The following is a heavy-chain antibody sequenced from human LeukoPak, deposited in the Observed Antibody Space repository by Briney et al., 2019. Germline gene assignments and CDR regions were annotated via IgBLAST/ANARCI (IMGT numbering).Heavy chain of an antibody. D-gene: IGHD6-19*01. CDR3: ARHFGIAVAGGYAFDI. Sequence: GESLKISCKGSGYSFTSYWIGWVRQMPGKGLEWMGIIYPGGSDTRYSPSFQGQVTISADKSISTAYLQWSSLKASDTAMYYCARHFGIAVAGGYAFDIWGQGTMVTVSS. CDR1: GYSFTSYW. V-gene: IGHV5-51*01. CDR2: IYPGGSDT. J-gene: IGHJ3*02.